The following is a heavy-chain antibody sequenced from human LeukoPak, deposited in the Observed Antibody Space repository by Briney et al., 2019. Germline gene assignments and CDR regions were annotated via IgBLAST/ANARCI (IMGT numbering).Heavy chain of an antibody. CDR1: GGTFNNSA. V-gene: IGHV1-69*05. J-gene: IGHJ6*03. D-gene: IGHD3-10*01. CDR2: IMSLFGTA. Sequence: ASVKVSCKXSGGTFNNSAISWVRQAPGQGLEWLGGIMSLFGTAGYAQKFQGRVTITKDESTRTVYLELTSLTSDDTAVYYCASSITMVRELYYMDVWGKGTTVTVSS. CDR3: ASSITMVRELYYMDV.